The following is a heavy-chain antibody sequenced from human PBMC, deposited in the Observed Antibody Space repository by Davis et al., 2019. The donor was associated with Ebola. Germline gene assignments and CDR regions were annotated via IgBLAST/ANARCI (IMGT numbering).Heavy chain of an antibody. CDR1: GASFSGYF. Sequence: PSETLSLTCAVYGASFSGYFWSWIRQPPGKGLEWIGEINHSGSTNYTPSLKSRVTISVDRSKNQFSLKLSSVTAADTAVYYCARGVSYFDYWGQGTLVTVSS. CDR3: ARGVSYFDY. J-gene: IGHJ4*02. CDR2: INHSGST. V-gene: IGHV4-34*01.